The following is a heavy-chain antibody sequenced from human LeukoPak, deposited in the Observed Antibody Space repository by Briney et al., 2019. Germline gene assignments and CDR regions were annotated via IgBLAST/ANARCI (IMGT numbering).Heavy chain of an antibody. CDR2: IHHSGSTY. V-gene: IGHV4-30-4*01. CDR3: VRDRSRPNPFFDS. Sequence: SQTLSLTCTVSGGSISSGDYYWSWIRQPPGKGLEWIGYIHHSGSTYYYNPSLKSRVTMSVDTSKNQFSLKLSSVGAADTAVCYCVRDRSRPNPFFDSWGQGTLVTVSS. D-gene: IGHD6-13*01. J-gene: IGHJ4*02. CDR1: GGSISSGDYY.